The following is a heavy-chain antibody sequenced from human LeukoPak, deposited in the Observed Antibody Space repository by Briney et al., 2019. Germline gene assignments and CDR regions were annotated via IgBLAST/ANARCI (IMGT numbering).Heavy chain of an antibody. V-gene: IGHV3-73*01. CDR2: IRSKANSDAT. D-gene: IGHD4-17*01. CDR3: TRHGPTVTSGDY. J-gene: IGHJ4*02. CDR1: GFPFSGSA. Sequence: GGSLRLSCAASGFPFSGSAMHWVRQASGKGLEWVCRIRSKANSDATAYAASVKGRFTISKDDSKNTAYLQMNSLKTEDTAVYYCTRHGPTVTSGDYWGQGTLVTVSS.